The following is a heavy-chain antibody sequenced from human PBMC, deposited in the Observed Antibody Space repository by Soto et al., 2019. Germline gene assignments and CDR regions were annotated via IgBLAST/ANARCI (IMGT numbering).Heavy chain of an antibody. CDR3: ARGAAGAPYFDY. D-gene: IGHD6-13*01. J-gene: IGHJ4*02. V-gene: IGHV1-69*13. Sequence: SVKVSCKASGGTFSNYAISWVRQAPGQGLEWMGGIIPIFGTANYAQNFQGGVTITADESTGTAYMELSSLKSEDTAVYYCARGAAGAPYFDYWGQGALVTVSS. CDR1: GGTFSNYA. CDR2: IIPIFGTA.